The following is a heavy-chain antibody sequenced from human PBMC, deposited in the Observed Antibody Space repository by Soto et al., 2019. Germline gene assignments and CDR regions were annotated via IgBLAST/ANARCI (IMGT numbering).Heavy chain of an antibody. Sequence: EVQLVESGGGLVQPGGSLRLSCAASGFTFTNNWIHWVRQAPGKGLVWVSRVNTFGSITNYADSVRGRFTISRDNAKNTVYLQMNSLRVEDTAVYYCVRGPHSAYYVDFWGQGTLVTVSS. CDR2: VNTFGSIT. V-gene: IGHV3-74*01. J-gene: IGHJ4*02. CDR3: VRGPHSAYYVDF. CDR1: GFTFTNNW. D-gene: IGHD3-10*01.